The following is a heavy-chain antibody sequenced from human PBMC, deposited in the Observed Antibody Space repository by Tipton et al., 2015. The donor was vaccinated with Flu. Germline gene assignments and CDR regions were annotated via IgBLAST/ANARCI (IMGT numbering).Heavy chain of an antibody. CDR2: IYPSGTT. CDR3: ARLSYYDVDLKNFYFDY. J-gene: IGHJ4*02. V-gene: IGHV4-39*01. Sequence: TLSLTCTVSSGSIRSTNYFCAWIRQPPGKGLELIGNIYPSGTTYYNPSLKSRVTISVDTSKSQFSLKLNSVTAADTAVYYCARLSYYDVDLKNFYFDYWGQGALVTVSS. CDR1: SGSIRSTNYF. D-gene: IGHD3-10*02.